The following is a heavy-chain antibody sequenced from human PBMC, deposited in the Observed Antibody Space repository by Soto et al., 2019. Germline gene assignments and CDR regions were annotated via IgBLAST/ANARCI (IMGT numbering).Heavy chain of an antibody. CDR2: IIPIFGTA. CDR3: ARAPGYYYDSSGYSNWFDP. CDR1: GGTFSSYA. J-gene: IGHJ5*02. V-gene: IGHV1-69*13. Sequence: ASVKVSCKASGGTFSSYAISWVRQAPGQGLDWMGGIIPIFGTANYAQRFQGRVTITADESTSTAYMELSSLRSEDTAVYYCARAPGYYYDSSGYSNWFDPWGQGTLVTVSS. D-gene: IGHD3-22*01.